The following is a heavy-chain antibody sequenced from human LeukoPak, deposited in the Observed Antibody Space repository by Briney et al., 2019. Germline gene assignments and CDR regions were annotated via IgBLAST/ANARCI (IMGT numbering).Heavy chain of an antibody. CDR3: VRDPSGGDSSGCFDY. CDR2: SASSGSLI. J-gene: IGHJ4*02. D-gene: IGHD3-22*01. Sequence: GVSVTLSCAACGFTISSFSMMWLRQAPGKGLVGVTSSASSGSLIYYGASVKGRLTSSRDNAKNSLYLQMNSLRAEDTAVYYCVRDPSGGDSSGCFDYWGQGTLVTVSS. V-gene: IGHV3-21*01. CDR1: GFTISSFS.